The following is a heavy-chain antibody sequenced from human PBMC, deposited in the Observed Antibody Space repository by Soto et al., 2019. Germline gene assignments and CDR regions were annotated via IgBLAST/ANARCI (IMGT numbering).Heavy chain of an antibody. CDR1: GFTVSSNY. V-gene: IGHV3-53*02. Sequence: EVQLVETGGGLIQPGGSLRLSCAAYGFTVSSNYMSWVRQAPGKGLEWVSVIYSGGSTYYADSVKGRFTISRDNSKNTLYLQMNSLRAEDTAVYYCARGTEDFWSGYTYYYGMDVWGQGTTVTVSS. CDR2: IYSGGST. J-gene: IGHJ6*02. CDR3: ARGTEDFWSGYTYYYGMDV. D-gene: IGHD3-3*01.